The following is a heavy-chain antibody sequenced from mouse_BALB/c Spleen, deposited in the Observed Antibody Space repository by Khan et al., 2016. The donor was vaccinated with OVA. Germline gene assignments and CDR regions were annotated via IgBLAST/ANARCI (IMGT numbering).Heavy chain of an antibody. J-gene: IGHJ4*01. Sequence: QVQLQQSGPDLVAPSQSLSITCTVSGFSLTSYAIHWVRQPPGKGLEWLVVIWSDGSTTYNSALKSRLSISKDNSKSQVFLKINSLQTDDTAMYYCARHQFPLSMDSWGQGTSGTVSS. CDR1: GFSLTSYA. CDR3: ARHQFPLSMDS. CDR2: IWSDGST. V-gene: IGHV2-6-2*01.